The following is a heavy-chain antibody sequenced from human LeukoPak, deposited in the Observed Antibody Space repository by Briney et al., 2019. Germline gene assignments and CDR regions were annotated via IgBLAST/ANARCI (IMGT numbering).Heavy chain of an antibody. CDR2: IYYSGGT. Sequence: PSQTLSLTCTVSGDSISDGDYYWSWVRQPPGKGLEWLGYIYYSGGTYYNPSLKSRLTISVDTSRNQFSLKLSSVTAADTAVYYCARAWTSAGRFDFWGQGTLVPVSS. CDR3: ARAWTSAGRFDF. V-gene: IGHV4-30-4*01. J-gene: IGHJ4*02. D-gene: IGHD6-13*01. CDR1: GDSISDGDYY.